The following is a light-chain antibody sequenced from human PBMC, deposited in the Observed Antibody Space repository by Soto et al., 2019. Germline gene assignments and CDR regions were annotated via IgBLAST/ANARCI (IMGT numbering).Light chain of an antibody. V-gene: IGKV3-11*01. CDR3: HQRSKWPLT. Sequence: VLTQSPATLSLSPGERATLSCRASENVRTFVDWYQQKPGQAPRLLISDASNRATGIPDRFSGSGSGTDFTLTISSLEPEDFAVYYCHQRSKWPLTFGGGTKVEIK. CDR1: ENVRTF. CDR2: DAS. J-gene: IGKJ4*01.